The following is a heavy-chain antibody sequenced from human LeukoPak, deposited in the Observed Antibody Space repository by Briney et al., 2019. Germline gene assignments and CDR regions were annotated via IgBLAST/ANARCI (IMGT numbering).Heavy chain of an antibody. CDR2: IYYSGST. J-gene: IGHJ5*02. Sequence: PSETLSLTCTVSGGSISSSSYYWGWIRQPPGKGLEWIGSIYYSGSTYYNPSLKSRVTISVDTSKNQFSLNLRSVTAADTALYYCARIPGAGYSNGWYRFDPWGQGTLVTVSS. CDR1: GGSISSSSYY. V-gene: IGHV4-39*07. D-gene: IGHD6-19*01. CDR3: ARIPGAGYSNGWYRFDP.